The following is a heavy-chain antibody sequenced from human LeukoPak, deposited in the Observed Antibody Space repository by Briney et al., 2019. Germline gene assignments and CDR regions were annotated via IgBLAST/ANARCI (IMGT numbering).Heavy chain of an antibody. CDR2: IYPGDSDT. V-gene: IGHV5-51*01. CDR1: GYSFTNYW. J-gene: IGHJ4*02. D-gene: IGHD2-2*01. CDR3: ARRYCSSSTCYSPLDY. Sequence: GESLKISCKGSGYSFTNYWIGWVRQMPGKGLEWMGIIYPGDSDTRYSPSFQGQVTISADKSINTAYLQWSSLKASDTAMYYCARRYCSSSTCYSPLDYWGQGTLVTVSS.